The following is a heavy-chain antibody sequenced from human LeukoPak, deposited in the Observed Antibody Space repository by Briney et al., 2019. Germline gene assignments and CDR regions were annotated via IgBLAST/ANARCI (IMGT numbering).Heavy chain of an antibody. D-gene: IGHD6-13*01. V-gene: IGHV3-7*03. CDR1: GFIFRAYW. Sequence: GGSLRLSCAASGFIFRAYWMTWVRQAPGTGLEWVAIIKEDGSETYSMDSVKGRFTISRDNAKNSLYLQMNSLRGDDTAVYYCARVIWRQLAPFDYWGQGALVTVSS. CDR2: IKEDGSET. CDR3: ARVIWRQLAPFDY. J-gene: IGHJ4*02.